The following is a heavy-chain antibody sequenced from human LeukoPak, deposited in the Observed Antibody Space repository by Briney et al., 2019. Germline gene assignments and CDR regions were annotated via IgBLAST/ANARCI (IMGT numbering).Heavy chain of an antibody. V-gene: IGHV3-30-3*01. D-gene: IGHD3-10*01. CDR1: GFTFSSYA. J-gene: IGHJ4*02. Sequence: GRSLRLSCAASGFTFSSYAMHWVRQAPGKGLEWVAVISYDGSNKYYADSVKGRFTISRDNSKNTLYLQMNSLRAEDTAVYYCARDYGSGSLHYWGQGTLVTVSS. CDR3: ARDYGSGSLHY. CDR2: ISYDGSNK.